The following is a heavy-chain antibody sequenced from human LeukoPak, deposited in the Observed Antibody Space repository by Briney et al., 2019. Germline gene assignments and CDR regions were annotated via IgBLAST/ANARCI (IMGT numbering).Heavy chain of an antibody. CDR1: GYTFTGYY. CDR2: INPNSGGT. J-gene: IGHJ1*01. D-gene: IGHD1-26*01. Sequence: ASVKVSCKVSGYTFTGYYMHWVRQAPGQGLEWMGWINPNSGGTNYAQKFQGRVTMTRDTSISTAYMELSRLRSDDTAVYYCARVVDSGSPSEYFQHWGQGTLVTVSS. V-gene: IGHV1-2*02. CDR3: ARVVDSGSPSEYFQH.